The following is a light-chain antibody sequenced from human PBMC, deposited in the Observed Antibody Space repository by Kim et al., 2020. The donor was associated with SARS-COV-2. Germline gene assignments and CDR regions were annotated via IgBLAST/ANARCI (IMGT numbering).Light chain of an antibody. J-gene: IGLJ1*01. CDR1: SSNIGSNY. CDR3: VAWDDSLSGQV. V-gene: IGLV1-47*01. CDR2: RNN. Sequence: GQRVTISCSGSSSNIGSNYVYWYQQLPGTAPKLLIDRNNQRPSGVPDRFSGSKSGTSASLAISGLRSEDEADYYCVAWDDSLSGQVFGTGTKVTVL.